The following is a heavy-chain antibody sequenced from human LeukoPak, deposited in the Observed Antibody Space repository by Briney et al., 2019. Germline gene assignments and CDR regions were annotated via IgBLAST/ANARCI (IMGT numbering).Heavy chain of an antibody. Sequence: PGGSLRLSCAASGFTFNTSSLNWVRQAPGKGLEWVSSISGSSSFVYYADSLKGRFTISRDNAKNSLYLQMNSLRVEDTAAYYCARGTVAGTPDFDFRGQGTLVAVSS. CDR3: ARGTVAGTPDFDF. J-gene: IGHJ4*02. D-gene: IGHD6-19*01. CDR2: ISGSSSFV. V-gene: IGHV3-21*06. CDR1: GFTFNTSS.